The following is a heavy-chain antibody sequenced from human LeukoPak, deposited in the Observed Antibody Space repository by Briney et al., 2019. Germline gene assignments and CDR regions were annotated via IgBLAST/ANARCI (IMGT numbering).Heavy chain of an antibody. CDR3: ARRYFDY. CDR2: IKQDGSEK. Sequence: GGSLRLSCAASGFTLSSYWMSWVRQAPGKGLEWVANIKQDGSEKYYVDSVKGRFTISRDNAKNSLYLQMSSLRAEDTAVYYCARRYFDYWGQGTRVTVSS. CDR1: GFTLSSYW. J-gene: IGHJ4*02. V-gene: IGHV3-7*01.